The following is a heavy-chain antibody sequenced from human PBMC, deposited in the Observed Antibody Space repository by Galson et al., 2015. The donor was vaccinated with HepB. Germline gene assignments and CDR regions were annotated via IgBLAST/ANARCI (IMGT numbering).Heavy chain of an antibody. CDR1: SYW. CDR3: ARLSNTAMFTFDY. Sequence: SYWIGWVRQMPGKGLEWMGIIYPGDSDTRYSPSFQGQVTISADKSISTAYLQWSSLKASDTAMYYCARLSNTAMFTFDYWGQGTLVTVSS. J-gene: IGHJ4*02. V-gene: IGHV5-51*01. CDR2: IYPGDSDT. D-gene: IGHD5-18*01.